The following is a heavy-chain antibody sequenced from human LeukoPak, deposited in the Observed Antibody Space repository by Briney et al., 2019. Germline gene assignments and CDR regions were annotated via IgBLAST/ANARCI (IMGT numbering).Heavy chain of an antibody. CDR2: IIPIFDTA. J-gene: IGHJ4*02. CDR3: ARAPSIVGATLGY. V-gene: IGHV1-69*05. D-gene: IGHD1-26*01. CDR1: GDTFSSYV. Sequence: SVKVSCKASGDTFSSYVISWVRQAPGQGLEWMGRIIPIFDTANYAQKFQGRVTITTDESTSTAYMELSSLRSEDTAVYYCARAPSIVGATLGYWGQGTLVTVSS.